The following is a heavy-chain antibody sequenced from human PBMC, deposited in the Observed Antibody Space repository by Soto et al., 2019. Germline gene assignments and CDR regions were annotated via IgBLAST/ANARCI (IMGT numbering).Heavy chain of an antibody. CDR3: AREVYGGKVYFDH. D-gene: IGHD4-17*01. CDR2: INVDTGET. CDR1: GYTFSTFG. V-gene: IGHV1-3*05. Sequence: QVQLVQSGAEEKKPGASVKVSCKASGYTFSTFGMHWVRQAPGQRLEWMGWINVDTGETKYSQNFQGRVTITRDTSAATAFLDLSSLTSEDTAVYYCAREVYGGKVYFDHWGQGTLVTVSS. J-gene: IGHJ4*02.